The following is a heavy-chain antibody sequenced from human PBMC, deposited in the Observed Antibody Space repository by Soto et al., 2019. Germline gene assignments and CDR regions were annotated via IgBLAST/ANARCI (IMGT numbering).Heavy chain of an antibody. D-gene: IGHD6-19*01. CDR2: ISSSSRII. V-gene: IGHV3-48*02. CDR1: GFTFSSYS. J-gene: IGHJ5*02. Sequence: EAQLVESGGGLQQPGGSLRLSCEASGFTFSSYSMNWVRQAPGKGLEWISYISSSSRIIHYADSVKGRFIISRDNAKNSLYLQMNSLRDEDTDVYYCARDLMSLYSRGWYNWFDPWGQGTLVTVSS. CDR3: ARDLMSLYSRGWYNWFDP.